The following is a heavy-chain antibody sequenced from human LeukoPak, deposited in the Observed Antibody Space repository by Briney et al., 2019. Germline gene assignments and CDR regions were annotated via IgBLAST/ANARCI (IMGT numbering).Heavy chain of an antibody. CDR1: GFTFSDYY. CDR3: AREGLERLTTFGVVIMSGAFDI. D-gene: IGHD3-3*01. V-gene: IGHV3-11*04. CDR2: ISSSGSTI. J-gene: IGHJ3*02. Sequence: GGSLRLSCAASGFTFSDYYMSWIRQAPGKGLEWVSYISSSGSTIYYADSVKGRFTISRDNAKNSLYLQMNSLRAEDTAVYYCAREGLERLTTFGVVIMSGAFDIWGQGTMVTVSS.